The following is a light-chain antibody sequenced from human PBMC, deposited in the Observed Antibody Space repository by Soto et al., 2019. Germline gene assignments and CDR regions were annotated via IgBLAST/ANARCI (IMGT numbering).Light chain of an antibody. V-gene: IGKV3-20*01. Sequence: EIVLTQSPGTLSLSPCERATLSCSASQSFSSSYLAWYQHKPGQAPRLLIYAASSRATGIPDRFSGSVSGTDFTLTISRLEPEDFAVYYCQQYGSSPRITFGPGTKVDIK. CDR2: AAS. CDR3: QQYGSSPRIT. CDR1: QSFSSSY. J-gene: IGKJ3*01.